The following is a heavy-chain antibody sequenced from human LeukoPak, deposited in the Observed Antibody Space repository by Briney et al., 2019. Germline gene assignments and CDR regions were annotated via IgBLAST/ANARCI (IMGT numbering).Heavy chain of an antibody. CDR3: AKNQPEYCSGGSCLFDP. D-gene: IGHD2-15*01. V-gene: IGHV3-23*01. Sequence: ETLSLTCAVYGGSFSGYYWTWIRQPPGKGLEWVSAISGSGGSTYYADSVKGRFTISRDNSKNTLYLQMNSLRAEDTAVYYCAKNQPEYCSGGSCLFDPWGQGTLVTVSS. CDR2: ISGSGGST. J-gene: IGHJ5*02. CDR1: GGSFSGYY.